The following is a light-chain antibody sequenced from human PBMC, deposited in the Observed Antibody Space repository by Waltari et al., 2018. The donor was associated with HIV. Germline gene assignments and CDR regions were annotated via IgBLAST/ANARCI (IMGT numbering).Light chain of an antibody. Sequence: QSALTQPTSVSGSPGQSITISCTGTSSDVAGYNYVSWYQQHPGKAPKLMIYEVSNRPSGVSIRFSGSKSGNTASLTTSGLQAEDEADYYCSSYTSSTFWVFGGGTKLTVL. V-gene: IGLV2-14*01. CDR2: EVS. CDR3: SSYTSSTFWV. J-gene: IGLJ3*02. CDR1: SSDVAGYNY.